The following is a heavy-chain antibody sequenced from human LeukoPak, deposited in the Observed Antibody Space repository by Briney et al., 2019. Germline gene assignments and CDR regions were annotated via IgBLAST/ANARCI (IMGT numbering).Heavy chain of an antibody. V-gene: IGHV3-30*03. CDR3: ARGSGGFDY. Sequence: GGSLRLSCAASGFSFSSYGMHWVRQAPGKGLEWVAVISYDGSNKYYADSVKGRFTISRDNSKNTLYLQMNSLRAEDTAVYYCARGSGGFDYWGQGTLVTVSS. CDR2: ISYDGSNK. J-gene: IGHJ4*02. D-gene: IGHD3-10*01. CDR1: GFSFSSYG.